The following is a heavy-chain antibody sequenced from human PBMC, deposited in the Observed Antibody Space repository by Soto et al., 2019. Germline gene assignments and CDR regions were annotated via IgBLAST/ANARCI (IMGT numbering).Heavy chain of an antibody. Sequence: PSETLSLTCTVSGSISSGYWSWIRQPPGKGLEWIGYFHDSGFTNYNTSLRRRVTISVDTSNNQLSLKLTSVTAADTAVYYCAKESIGGWVLHWGQGTLVTVSS. CDR1: GSISSGY. CDR2: FHDSGFT. J-gene: IGHJ4*02. D-gene: IGHD6-19*01. CDR3: AKESIGGWVLH. V-gene: IGHV4-59*01.